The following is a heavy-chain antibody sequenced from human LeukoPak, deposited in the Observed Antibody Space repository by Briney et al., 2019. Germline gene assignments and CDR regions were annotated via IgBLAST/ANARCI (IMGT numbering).Heavy chain of an antibody. Sequence: GGSLRLSCAASGFTFSSYAMSWVRQAPGKGLEWVSAISGSGGSTYYADSVKGRFTISRDNSKNTLYLQMNSLRAEDTAVYYCAKDCSSTSCYASYYYMDVWGKGTTVTISS. CDR3: AKDCSSTSCYASYYYMDV. D-gene: IGHD2-2*01. J-gene: IGHJ6*03. V-gene: IGHV3-23*01. CDR2: ISGSGGST. CDR1: GFTFSSYA.